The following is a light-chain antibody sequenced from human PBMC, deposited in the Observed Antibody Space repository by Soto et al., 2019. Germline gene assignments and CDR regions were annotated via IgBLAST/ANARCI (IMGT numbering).Light chain of an antibody. V-gene: IGLV2-11*01. CDR2: DVS. J-gene: IGLJ2*01. CDR1: SSDVGGYNY. Sequence: QSVLTQPRSVSGSPGQSVTISCTGTSSDVGGYNYVSWYQQHPSKAPKLLIYDVSKRPSGVPDRFSGSKSGNTASLTISGLQAEDAADYYCCSYAGSYSLSVFGGGTKVTVL. CDR3: CSYAGSYSLSV.